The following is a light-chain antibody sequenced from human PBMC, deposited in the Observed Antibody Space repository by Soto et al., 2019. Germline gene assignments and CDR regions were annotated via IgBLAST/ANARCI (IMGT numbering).Light chain of an antibody. CDR1: QSVSSSY. CDR2: GAS. V-gene: IGKV3-20*01. J-gene: IGKJ1*01. CDR3: QQYGSSTWT. Sequence: EIVLTQSPGTLSSSPGERATLSCRASQSVSSSYLAWYQKKPGQAPRILIYGASSRATGIPDRFSGSGSGTDFNLTISRLETEDFAVYECQQYGSSTWTFGQGTKVDIK.